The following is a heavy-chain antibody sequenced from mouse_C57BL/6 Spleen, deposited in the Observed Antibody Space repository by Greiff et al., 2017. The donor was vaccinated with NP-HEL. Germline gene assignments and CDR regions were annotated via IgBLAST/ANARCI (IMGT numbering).Heavy chain of an antibody. V-gene: IGHV1-54*01. Sequence: QVQLQQSGAELVRPGTSVKVSCKASGYAFTNYLIEWVKQRPGQGLEWIGVINPGSGGTNYNEKFKGKATLTADKSSSTAYMQLSSLTSEDSAVYFCAREGDLTSAYYSNYGYFDVWGTGTTVTVSS. CDR3: AREGDLTSAYYSNYGYFDV. J-gene: IGHJ1*03. CDR2: INPGSGGT. D-gene: IGHD2-5*01. CDR1: GYAFTNYL.